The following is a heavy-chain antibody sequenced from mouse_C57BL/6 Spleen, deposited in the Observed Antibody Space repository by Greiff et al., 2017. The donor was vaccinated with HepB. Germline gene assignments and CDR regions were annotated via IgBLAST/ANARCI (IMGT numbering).Heavy chain of an antibody. CDR1: GYAFTNYM. CDR3: AIRDYYDSPFAY. J-gene: IGHJ3*01. V-gene: IGHV1-54*01. Sequence: VQLKESGAEMVRPGTSVKVTCKASGYAFTNYMIEWVKQSPGQGLEWVGVINPGSGGTNYNEKFKGKATLTADKSSSTAYMQLSSLTSEDSAVYFCAIRDYYDSPFAYWGQGTLVTVSA. D-gene: IGHD1-1*01. CDR2: INPGSGGT.